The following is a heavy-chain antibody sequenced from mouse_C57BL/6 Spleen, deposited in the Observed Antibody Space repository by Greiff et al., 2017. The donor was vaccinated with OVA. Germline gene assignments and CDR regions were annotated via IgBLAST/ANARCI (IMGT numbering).Heavy chain of an antibody. CDR1: GFTFSSYA. CDR2: ISDGGSYT. Sequence: DVQLQESGGGLVKPGGSLKLSCAASGFTFSSYAMSWVRQTPEKRLEWVATISDGGSYTYYPDNVKGRFTISRDNAKNNLYLQMSHLKSEDTAMYYCARDSKLYPLDYWGQGTTLTVSS. CDR3: ARDSKLYPLDY. V-gene: IGHV5-4*01. D-gene: IGHD2-12*01. J-gene: IGHJ2*01.